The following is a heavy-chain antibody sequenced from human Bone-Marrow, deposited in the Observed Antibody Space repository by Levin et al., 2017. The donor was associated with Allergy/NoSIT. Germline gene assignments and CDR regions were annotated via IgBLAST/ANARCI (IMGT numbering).Heavy chain of an antibody. CDR1: GFSLATSGVA. CDR2: IHWDDDK. J-gene: IGHJ4*02. CDR3: AHRRLTLIQVLSTTSYFDF. D-gene: IGHD3-22*01. V-gene: IGHV2-5*02. Sequence: SGPTLVKPTETLTLTCTFSGFSLATSGVAVGWIRQPPGKALEWLALIHWDDDKRYSPSLKSRLTITKDTSKNQVVLTMTNLYPVDTATYYCAHRRLTLIQVLSTTSYFDFWGQGILVTVSS.